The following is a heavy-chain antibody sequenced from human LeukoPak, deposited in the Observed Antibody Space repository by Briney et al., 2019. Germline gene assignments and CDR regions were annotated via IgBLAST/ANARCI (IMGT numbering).Heavy chain of an antibody. CDR3: ARSIFHIAAVAGTDFDY. V-gene: IGHV1-69*04. CDR1: GYTFTSYD. D-gene: IGHD6-19*01. CDR2: IIPILGIA. Sequence: SVKVSCKASGYTFTSYDINWVRQAPGQGLEWMGRIIPILGIANYAQKFQGRVTITADKSTSTAYMELSSLRSEDTAVYYCARSIFHIAAVAGTDFDYWGQGTLVTVSS. J-gene: IGHJ4*02.